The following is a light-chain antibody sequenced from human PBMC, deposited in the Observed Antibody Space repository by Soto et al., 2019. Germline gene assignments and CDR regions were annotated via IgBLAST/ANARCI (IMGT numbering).Light chain of an antibody. V-gene: IGKV3-11*01. Sequence: EIVLTQSPATLSLSPGERATLSCRASQSVRGYLAWYQQKLDQAPRLLIYDAYNRATGVPARFSGSGSGADFTLTISSLEPEDFAVYYCQHRSAWPLTFGGGTKVEIK. CDR2: DAY. CDR3: QHRSAWPLT. J-gene: IGKJ4*01. CDR1: QSVRGY.